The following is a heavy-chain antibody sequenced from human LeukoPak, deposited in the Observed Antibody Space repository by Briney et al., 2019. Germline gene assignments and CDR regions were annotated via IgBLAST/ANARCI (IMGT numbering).Heavy chain of an antibody. CDR2: IYTSGST. CDR3: ARSIFGVVKGDNWFDP. Sequence: SETLSLTCTVSGGSISSYYCSWIRQPAGKGLEWIGRIYTSGSTNYNPSLKSRVTMSVDTSKNQFSLKLSSVTAADTAVYYCARSIFGVVKGDNWFDPWGQGTLVTVSS. D-gene: IGHD3-3*01. V-gene: IGHV4-4*07. CDR1: GGSISSYY. J-gene: IGHJ5*02.